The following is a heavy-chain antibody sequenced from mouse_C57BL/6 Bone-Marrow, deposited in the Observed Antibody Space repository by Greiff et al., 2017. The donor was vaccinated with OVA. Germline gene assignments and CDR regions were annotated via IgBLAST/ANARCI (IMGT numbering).Heavy chain of an antibody. Sequence: VQLQQPGAELVKPGASVKLSCKASGYTFTSYWMQWVKQRPGQGLEWIGEIDPADSYTNYNQKFKGKATLTVDTSSSTAYMQLSSLTSEDSAVYYCARWLGFYAMDYCDQGTSVTVSS. V-gene: IGHV1-50*01. D-gene: IGHD3-1*01. CDR1: GYTFTSYW. CDR3: ARWLGFYAMDY. J-gene: IGHJ4*01. CDR2: IDPADSYT.